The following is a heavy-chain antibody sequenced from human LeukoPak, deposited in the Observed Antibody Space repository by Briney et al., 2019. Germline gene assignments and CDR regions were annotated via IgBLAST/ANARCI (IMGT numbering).Heavy chain of an antibody. CDR1: GFTFSSYW. V-gene: IGHV3-48*01. CDR3: ARDGDFDY. J-gene: IGHJ4*02. D-gene: IGHD7-27*01. CDR2: ISSSSSTI. Sequence: PGGSLRLSCATSGFTFSSYWMSWVRQAPGKGLEWVSYISSSSSTIYYADSVKGRFTISRDNSKNTLYLQMNSLRAEDTAVYYCARDGDFDYWGQGTLVTVSS.